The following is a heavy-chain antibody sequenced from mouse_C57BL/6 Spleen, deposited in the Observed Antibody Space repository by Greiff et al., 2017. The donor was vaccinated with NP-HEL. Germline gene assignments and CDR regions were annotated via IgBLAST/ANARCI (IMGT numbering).Heavy chain of an antibody. CDR1: GFTFSSYA. J-gene: IGHJ3*01. D-gene: IGHD2-1*01. CDR2: ISDGGSYT. Sequence: EVQLMESGGGLVKPGGSLKLSCAASGFTFSSYAMSWVRQTPEKRLEWVATISDGGSYTYYPDNVKGRFTISRDNAKNNLYLQMSHLKSEDTAMYYCARDRENLYGNPWFAYWGQGTLVTVSA. V-gene: IGHV5-4*01. CDR3: ARDRENLYGNPWFAY.